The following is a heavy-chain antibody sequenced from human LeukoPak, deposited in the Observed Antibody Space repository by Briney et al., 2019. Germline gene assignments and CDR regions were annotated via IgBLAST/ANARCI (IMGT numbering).Heavy chain of an antibody. J-gene: IGHJ3*02. CDR2: INPNSGGT. Sequence: GASVKVSCKASGYTFTGYYMHWVRQAPGQGLEWMGWINPNSGGTNYAQKFQGRVTMTRDTSISTAYMELSRLRSDDTAVYYCARTRTYYDFWSGYSQDAFDIWGQGTMVTVSS. D-gene: IGHD3-3*01. CDR1: GYTFTGYY. CDR3: ARTRTYYDFWSGYSQDAFDI. V-gene: IGHV1-2*02.